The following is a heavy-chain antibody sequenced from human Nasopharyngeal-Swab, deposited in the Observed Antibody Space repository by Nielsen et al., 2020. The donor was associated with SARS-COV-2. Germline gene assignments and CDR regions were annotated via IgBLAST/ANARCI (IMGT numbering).Heavy chain of an antibody. J-gene: IGHJ2*01. Sequence: GESLKISCKSSRSSFNSYWIGWVRQMPGKGLELMGIIYPGDSDTRYSPSFQGQVTISADKSISTAYLQWSSLKASDTAMYYCARRGSSSWSYWYFDLWGRGTLVTVSS. CDR3: ARRGSSSWSYWYFDL. CDR2: IYPGDSDT. CDR1: RSSFNSYW. V-gene: IGHV5-51*01. D-gene: IGHD6-13*01.